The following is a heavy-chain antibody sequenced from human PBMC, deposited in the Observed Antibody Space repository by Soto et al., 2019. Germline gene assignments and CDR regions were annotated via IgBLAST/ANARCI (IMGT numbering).Heavy chain of an antibody. D-gene: IGHD3-10*01. CDR2: IRSKHYGGTT. Sequence: PGGSLRLYCTRSGFTFDDYALSWVRQAPGKGVEWVGFIRSKHYGGTTEYAASVKGRFTISRGDSKSIAYLQMNSLKTEDTDVYYCTRTDYYYDSGSYYPFDYWGQGTLVTVSS. CDR3: TRTDYYYDSGSYYPFDY. V-gene: IGHV3-49*04. CDR1: GFTFDDYA. J-gene: IGHJ4*02.